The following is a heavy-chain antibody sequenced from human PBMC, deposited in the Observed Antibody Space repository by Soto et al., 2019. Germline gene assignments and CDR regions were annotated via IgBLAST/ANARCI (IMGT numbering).Heavy chain of an antibody. CDR3: ARHGGADNDIVVVPAAMYYYYYYMDV. V-gene: IGHV4-39*01. D-gene: IGHD2-2*01. CDR1: GGSISSSSYY. Sequence: QLQLQESGPGLVKPSETLSLTCTVSGGSISSSSYYWGWIRQPPGKGLEWIGSIYYSGSTYYNPSLKSRVTISVDTSKNQFSLKLSSVTAADTAVYYCARHGGADNDIVVVPAAMYYYYYYMDVWGKGTTVTVSS. CDR2: IYYSGST. J-gene: IGHJ6*03.